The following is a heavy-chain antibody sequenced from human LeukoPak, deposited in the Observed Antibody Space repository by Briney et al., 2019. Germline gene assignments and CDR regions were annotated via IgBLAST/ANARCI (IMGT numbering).Heavy chain of an antibody. J-gene: IGHJ4*02. CDR3: ARARSGPTYYFDY. D-gene: IGHD2-15*01. V-gene: IGHV3-30*02. CDR2: IRYDERNK. CDR1: GFTFSGYG. Sequence: GGSLRLSCAASGFTFSGYGMHWVRQAPGKGLEWVTFIRYDERNKYYADSVKGRFTISRDNSKNTLYLQMNSLRAEDTAVYYCARARSGPTYYFDYWGQGALVTVSS.